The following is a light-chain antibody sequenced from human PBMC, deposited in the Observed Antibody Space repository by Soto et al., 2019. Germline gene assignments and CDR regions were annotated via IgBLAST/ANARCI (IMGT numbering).Light chain of an antibody. CDR3: QQYHTWPIT. J-gene: IGKJ4*01. CDR1: QGVSRK. V-gene: IGKV3-15*01. CDR2: GAF. Sequence: DIVMTQSPATLSVAPGERVTFSCRASQGVSRKLAWYQHKPGQAPRLLISGAFTGATGIPARFSGSGAGTEFTLTISSLQSEDCAIYNCQQYHTWPITFGGGTKVESK.